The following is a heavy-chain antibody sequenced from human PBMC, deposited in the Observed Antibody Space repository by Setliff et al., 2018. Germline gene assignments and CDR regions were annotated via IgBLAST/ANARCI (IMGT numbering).Heavy chain of an antibody. Sequence: ASVKVSCKASGYTFTRYGISWVRQAPGKGFEWMGWIGPYNGNTYYAQKFQGRVAITTDTSTSTAYMELRSLRSDDTAVYYCATETVTFGGIIVRGYFDVWGQGTMVTVSS. V-gene: IGHV1-18*01. CDR2: IGPYNGNT. CDR1: GYTFTRYG. CDR3: ATETVTFGGIIVRGYFDV. J-gene: IGHJ3*01. D-gene: IGHD3-16*02.